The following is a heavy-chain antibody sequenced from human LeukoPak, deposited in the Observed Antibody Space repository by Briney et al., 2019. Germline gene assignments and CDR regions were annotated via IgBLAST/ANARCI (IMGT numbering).Heavy chain of an antibody. Sequence: SETLSLTCAVYGGSFSDYYWSWIRQPPGKGLEWIGEINHSGSTNYNPSLKSRVTISVDTSKNQFSLKLSSVTAADTAVYYCARGPPNWGMVGYWGQGTLVTVSP. J-gene: IGHJ4*02. CDR2: INHSGST. D-gene: IGHD7-27*01. CDR1: GGSFSDYY. V-gene: IGHV4-34*01. CDR3: ARGPPNWGMVGY.